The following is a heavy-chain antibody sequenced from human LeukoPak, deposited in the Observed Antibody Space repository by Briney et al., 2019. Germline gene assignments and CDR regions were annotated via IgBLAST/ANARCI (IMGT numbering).Heavy chain of an antibody. CDR2: ISSSSATI. CDR3: ARGRDLFDS. J-gene: IGHJ4*02. CDR1: GFTFNTYS. Sequence: PGGSLRLSCVAPGFTFNTYSMNWFRQAPGKGLEWISYISSSSATIYYADSVKGRFTISRDNAKNSLYLQMNSLRAEDTAVYYCARGRDLFDSWGQGTLVIVSS. V-gene: IGHV3-48*04.